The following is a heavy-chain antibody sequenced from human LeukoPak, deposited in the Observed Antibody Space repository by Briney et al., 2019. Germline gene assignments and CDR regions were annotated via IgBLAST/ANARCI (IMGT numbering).Heavy chain of an antibody. CDR3: ARGVAAAGTRRWFDP. V-gene: IGHV4-4*02. CDR1: GGSISSSNW. CDR2: IYHSGST. J-gene: IGHJ5*02. D-gene: IGHD6-13*01. Sequence: PSGTLSLTCAVSGGSISSSNWWSWVRPPPGKGLEWIGEIYHSGSTNYNPSLKSRVTISVDKSKNQFSLKLSSVTAADTAVYYCARGVAAAGTRRWFDPWGQGTLVTVSS.